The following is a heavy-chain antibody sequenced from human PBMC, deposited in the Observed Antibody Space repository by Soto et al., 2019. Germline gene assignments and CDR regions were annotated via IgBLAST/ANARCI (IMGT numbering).Heavy chain of an antibody. CDR2: IYWNDDK. CDR3: AHRADSSPLRGFDP. CDR1: GFSLSTSGVG. V-gene: IGHV2-5*01. Sequence: QITLKESGPTLVKPTQTLTLTCSFSGFSLSTSGVGVGWIRQPPGKALEWLALIYWNDDKRYSPSLENRLTVTKDTAKYQVVLTMTNLDPVDTATYFCAHRADSSPLRGFDPWGQGTLVTVSS. D-gene: IGHD3-10*01. J-gene: IGHJ5*02.